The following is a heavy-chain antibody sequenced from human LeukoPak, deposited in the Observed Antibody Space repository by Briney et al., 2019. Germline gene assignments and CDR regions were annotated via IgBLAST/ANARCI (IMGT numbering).Heavy chain of an antibody. V-gene: IGHV3-23*01. CDR1: GFTFSSYA. CDR3: AKDSGRILDPTVNPAKRGMDV. J-gene: IGHJ6*02. D-gene: IGHD4-17*01. CDR2: ISGSGGST. Sequence: PGGSLRLSCAASGFTFSSYAMSWVRQAPGKGLEWVSAISGSGGSTYYADSVKGRFTISRDNSKNTLYLQMNSLRAEDTAVYYCAKDSGRILDPTVNPAKRGMDVWGQGTTVTVSS.